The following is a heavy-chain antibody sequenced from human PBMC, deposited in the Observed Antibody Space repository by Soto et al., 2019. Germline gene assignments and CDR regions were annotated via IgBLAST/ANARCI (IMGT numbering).Heavy chain of an antibody. CDR2: ISSSSGTT. J-gene: IGHJ6*03. Sequence: EVQLVESGGGLVQTGGSLRLSCEASGFSFSSFSMNWVRQAPGKGLEWVSYISSSSGTTYYADSVKGRFSISRDNAKNSLFLHLISLRSEDMAVYYCARIPYYYMDVWGKGTTVTVSS. CDR3: ARIPYYYMDV. V-gene: IGHV3-48*01. CDR1: GFSFSSFS.